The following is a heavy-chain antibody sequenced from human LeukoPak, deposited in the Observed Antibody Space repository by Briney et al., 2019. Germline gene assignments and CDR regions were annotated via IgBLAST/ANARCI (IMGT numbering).Heavy chain of an antibody. CDR3: VTDGDKWNDFEY. J-gene: IGHJ4*02. V-gene: IGHV3-7*01. CDR2: INKDGNDQ. Sequence: SGGSLRLSCAASGFTLSSYAMSWVRQAPGKGLEWVAIINKDGNDQKYVDSVKGRFTLSRDNAKNSVYLQMNSRRAEDTALYYCVTDGDKWNDFEYWGQGTLVTVSP. CDR1: GFTLSSYA. D-gene: IGHD1-1*01.